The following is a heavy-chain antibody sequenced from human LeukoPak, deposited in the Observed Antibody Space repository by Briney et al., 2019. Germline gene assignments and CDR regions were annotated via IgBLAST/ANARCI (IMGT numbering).Heavy chain of an antibody. CDR1: GGSFSGFY. D-gene: IGHD1-1*01. J-gene: IGHJ4*02. CDR3: ARDRGTWNDDGFDY. Sequence: SETLSLTCAVYGGSFSGFYWSWIRQPPGKGLEWIGEINHSGSTNYNPSLKSRVTMSVDTSKNQFSLKLSSVTAADTAVYYCARDRGTWNDDGFDYWGQGTLVTVSS. V-gene: IGHV4-34*01. CDR2: INHSGST.